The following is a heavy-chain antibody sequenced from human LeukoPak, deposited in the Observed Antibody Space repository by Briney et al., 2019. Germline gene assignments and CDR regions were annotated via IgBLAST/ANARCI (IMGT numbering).Heavy chain of an antibody. CDR1: GFTYSSYS. CDR3: ARAPSAGNFVLYYFDY. D-gene: IGHD3-16*02. CDR2: ISSTSTTI. Sequence: PGGSLRLSCVASGFTYSSYSMNWVRQAPGKGLEWVSYISSTSTTIYYADSVKGRFTISRDNAKNSLYLQMNSLRAEDTAVYYCARAPSAGNFVLYYFDYWGQGTLVTVSS. V-gene: IGHV3-48*01. J-gene: IGHJ4*02.